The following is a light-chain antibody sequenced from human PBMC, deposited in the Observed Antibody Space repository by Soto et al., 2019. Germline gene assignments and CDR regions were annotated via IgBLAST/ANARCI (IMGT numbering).Light chain of an antibody. J-gene: IGKJ2*01. Sequence: DIQMTQSPSTLSASVGDRVTITCRASQSISSWLAWYQQKPGKAPKLLIYDASSLESGFPSRFSGSGSGTEFTLTINSLQPDDVATYDCQQYNSYSYTFGQGTKLEIK. CDR1: QSISSW. CDR3: QQYNSYSYT. CDR2: DAS. V-gene: IGKV1-5*01.